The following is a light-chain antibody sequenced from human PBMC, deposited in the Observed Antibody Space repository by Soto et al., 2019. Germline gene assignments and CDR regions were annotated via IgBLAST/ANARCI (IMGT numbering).Light chain of an antibody. CDR2: GAS. V-gene: IGKV3-20*01. Sequence: EVVMRQSPATLSVSPGERATLSCRASQGIGDTLAWYQHKPGQTPRLLIYGASSRATGIPDRFSGSGSGTDFTLTISRLEPEDFAVYYCQQYGSSPRTFGQGTKVDI. CDR1: QGIGDT. J-gene: IGKJ1*01. CDR3: QQYGSSPRT.